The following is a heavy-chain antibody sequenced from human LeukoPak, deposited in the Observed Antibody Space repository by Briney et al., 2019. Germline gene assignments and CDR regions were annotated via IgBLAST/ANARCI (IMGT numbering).Heavy chain of an antibody. CDR3: AKDIWKWLVFGMDV. D-gene: IGHD6-19*01. CDR1: GFTFSSYA. Sequence: GGSLRLSCAASGFTFSSYAMSWVRQAPGKGLEWVSAISGSGGSTYYADSVKGRFTISRDNSKNTLYLQMNSLRAEDTALYYCAKDIWKWLVFGMDVWGQGTTVTVSS. CDR2: ISGSGGST. J-gene: IGHJ6*02. V-gene: IGHV3-23*01.